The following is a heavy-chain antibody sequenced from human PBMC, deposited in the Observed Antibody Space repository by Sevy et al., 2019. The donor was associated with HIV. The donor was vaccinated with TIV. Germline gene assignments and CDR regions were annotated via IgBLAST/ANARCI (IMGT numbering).Heavy chain of an antibody. CDR1: GFTFSSYS. Sequence: GGSLRLSCAASGFTFSSYSMNWVRQAPGKGLEWVSSISSSSSYIYYADSVKGRFTISRGNAKNSLYLQMNSLRAEDTAVYYCARDMLPYDYVWGSYRYWAGFDYWGQGTLVTVSS. D-gene: IGHD3-16*02. CDR2: ISSSSSYI. J-gene: IGHJ4*02. CDR3: ARDMLPYDYVWGSYRYWAGFDY. V-gene: IGHV3-21*01.